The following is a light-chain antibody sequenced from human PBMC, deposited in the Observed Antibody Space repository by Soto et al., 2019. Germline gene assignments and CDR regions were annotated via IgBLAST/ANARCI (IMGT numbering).Light chain of an antibody. CDR1: STDFVSYNR. CDR2: EVS. Sequence: QSALTQPPSVSGSPGQSVTISCTGTSTDFVSYNRVSWYQQPPGTAPKLMIYEVSNRPSGVSNRFSGSKSGNTASLTISGLQAEDEADYYCSSYSSSTTLYVFGDGTKVTVL. V-gene: IGLV2-18*02. J-gene: IGLJ1*01. CDR3: SSYSSSTTLYV.